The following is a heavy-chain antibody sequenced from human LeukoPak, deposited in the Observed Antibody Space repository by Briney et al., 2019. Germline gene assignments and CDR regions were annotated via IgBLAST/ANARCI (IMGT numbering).Heavy chain of an antibody. Sequence: GGSLRLSCLASGFTFSNSWMTWVRQAPGRGLEWVANIKEDGSDKQYVDSVRGRFTISRDNAKNSLYLQMNSLRAEDTAVYYCAPDFWSGYPDYWGQGTLVTVSS. CDR3: APDFWSGYPDY. CDR2: IKEDGSDK. D-gene: IGHD3-3*01. CDR1: GFTFSNSW. V-gene: IGHV3-7*01. J-gene: IGHJ4*02.